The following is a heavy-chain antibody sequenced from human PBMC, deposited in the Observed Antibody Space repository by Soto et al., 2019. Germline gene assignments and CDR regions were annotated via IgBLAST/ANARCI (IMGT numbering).Heavy chain of an antibody. CDR1: GGSISSSSYY. J-gene: IGHJ4*02. D-gene: IGHD5-18*01. CDR2: IYYSGTT. V-gene: IGHV4-39*01. CDR3: ARSRDSYGFVDY. Sequence: SETLSLTCTVSGGSISSSSYYWGWIRQPPGKGLEWIGSIYYSGTTYYNPSLKSRVTISVDTSKKQFSLKLSSVTAADTAVYYCARSRDSYGFVDYWGQGPLVTVSS.